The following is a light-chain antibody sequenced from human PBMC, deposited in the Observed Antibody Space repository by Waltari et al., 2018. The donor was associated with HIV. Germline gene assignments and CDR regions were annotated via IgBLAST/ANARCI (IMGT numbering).Light chain of an antibody. CDR2: EVY. V-gene: IGLV2-8*01. Sequence: QSALTQPPSASGPPGQSVTISCKGTSSDSGGYNYVSCYPHYPGKAPRLLVYEVYMRPSAVPSRFSGSRSGNTSSLSVSGLQAEDEANYYCSSYAGINTYVLFGGGTKLAVL. CDR1: SSDSGGYNY. J-gene: IGLJ2*01. CDR3: SSYAGINTYVL.